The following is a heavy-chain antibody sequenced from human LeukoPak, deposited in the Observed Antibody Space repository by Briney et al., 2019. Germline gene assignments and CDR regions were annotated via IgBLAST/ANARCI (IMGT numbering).Heavy chain of an antibody. V-gene: IGHV3-64*04. D-gene: IGHD2-2*01. CDR2: ISSNGGST. CDR3: AKDKIVVVPAAMTDY. CDR1: GFTSSSYA. J-gene: IGHJ4*02. Sequence: GGSLRLSCSASGFTSSSYAMHWVRQAPGKGLEYVSAISSNGGSTYYADSVKGRFTISRDNSKNTLYLQMNSLRAEDTAVYYCAKDKIVVVPAAMTDYWGQGTLVTVSS.